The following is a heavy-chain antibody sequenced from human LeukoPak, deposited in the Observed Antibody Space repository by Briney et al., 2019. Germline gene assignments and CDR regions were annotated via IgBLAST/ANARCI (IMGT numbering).Heavy chain of an antibody. CDR3: ARAYNYGYHY. V-gene: IGHV1-46*01. CDR2: INPSGGRA. Sequence: ASVKVSCKACGYTFTSYYMHWVRQAPGQGLEWMGTINPSGGRATYAQKFQGRVTITRDTSTSKVYMELSSLRSEDTAVYYCARAYNYGYHYWGQGTVVTVSS. J-gene: IGHJ4*02. CDR1: GYTFTSYY. D-gene: IGHD5-18*01.